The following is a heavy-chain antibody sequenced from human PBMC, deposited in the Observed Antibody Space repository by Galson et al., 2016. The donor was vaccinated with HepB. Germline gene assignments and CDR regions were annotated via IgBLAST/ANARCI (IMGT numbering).Heavy chain of an antibody. CDR3: AKDQGILRHFDWLTYDAFDM. CDR2: ISTNGISQ. V-gene: IGHV3-30*18. J-gene: IGHJ3*02. Sequence: SLRLSCAASGFTFSKYALHWVRQAPGKGLEWVAVISTNGISQNYEDSVKGRFTVYRDNSKNTVVLQMNSLRPEDTAVYYCAKDQGILRHFDWLTYDAFDMWGQGTMVTVSS. D-gene: IGHD3-9*01. CDR1: GFTFSKYA.